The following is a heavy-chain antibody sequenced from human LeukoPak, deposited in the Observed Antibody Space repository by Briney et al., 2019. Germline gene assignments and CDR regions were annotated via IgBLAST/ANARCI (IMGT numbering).Heavy chain of an antibody. V-gene: IGHV4-61*09. CDR1: GGSISSGSYY. D-gene: IGHD1-26*01. J-gene: IGHJ4*02. CDR2: IYTSGST. Sequence: NSSQTLSLTCTVSGGSISSGSYYWSWIRQPAGKGLEWIGHIYTSGSTSYNPSLKSRVTLSVETSKNQFSLRLSSVTAADTAVYYCARGIKGGSYYFDYWGQGTLVSVSS. CDR3: ARGIKGGSYYFDY.